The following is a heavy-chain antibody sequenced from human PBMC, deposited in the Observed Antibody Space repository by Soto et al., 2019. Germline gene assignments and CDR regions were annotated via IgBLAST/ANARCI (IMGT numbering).Heavy chain of an antibody. D-gene: IGHD5-18*01. V-gene: IGHV3-30*18. CDR3: AKPRYSYGSRCYSN. J-gene: IGHJ4*02. Sequence: GGSLRLSCAASGFTFSSYGMHWVRQAPGKGLEWVAVISYDGSNKYYADSVKGRFTISRDNSKNTLYLQMNSLRAEDTAVYYCAKPRYSYGSRCYSNWGQGTPVTVSS. CDR2: ISYDGSNK. CDR1: GFTFSSYG.